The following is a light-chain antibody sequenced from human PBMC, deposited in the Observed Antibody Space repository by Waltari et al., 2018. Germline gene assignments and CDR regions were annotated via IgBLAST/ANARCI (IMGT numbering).Light chain of an antibody. CDR2: DVN. J-gene: IGLJ2*01. CDR3: CSYAGDSTLI. CDR1: SSNVGGSTL. V-gene: IGLV2-23*02. Sequence: QSALTQPASVSGSPGQSITIPCTGTSSNVGGSTLFPWYQQHPGTAPQLIIYDVNTRPSGISHRFSGSKSGNTASLTISGLQADDESDYYCCSYAGDSTLIFGGGTKLTVL.